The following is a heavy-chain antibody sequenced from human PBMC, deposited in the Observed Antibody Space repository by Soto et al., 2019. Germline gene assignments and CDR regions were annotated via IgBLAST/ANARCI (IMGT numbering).Heavy chain of an antibody. CDR1: GFTLSRHI. D-gene: IGHD3-16*01. Sequence: GGSLRLSCVASGFTLSRHIMNWVRQAPGKGLEWVSCIGSRTSDIYYADSVKGRFTISRDNAKNSLYLDLTRLRAEDTAVYFCVRHYYDSSGYPNTFDMWGQGTMV. J-gene: IGHJ3*02. CDR2: IGSRTSDI. CDR3: VRHYYDSSGYPNTFDM. V-gene: IGHV3-21*01.